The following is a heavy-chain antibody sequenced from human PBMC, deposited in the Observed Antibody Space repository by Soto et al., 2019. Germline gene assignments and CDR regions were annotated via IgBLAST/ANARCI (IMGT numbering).Heavy chain of an antibody. D-gene: IGHD7-27*01. CDR2: ISATGTP. CDR3: ARDQSGAADF. J-gene: IGHJ3*01. CDR1: GDSVKSNY. V-gene: IGHV4-4*07. Sequence: QVQLQESGPELVEPSETLSLTCNVSGDSVKSNYWNWIRQSDERGLQWIGPISATGTPSYLPSLKDRLTLSIDTSRNQVSLNLRFVTAADTAVYFCARDQSGAADFWGRGTAVTVS.